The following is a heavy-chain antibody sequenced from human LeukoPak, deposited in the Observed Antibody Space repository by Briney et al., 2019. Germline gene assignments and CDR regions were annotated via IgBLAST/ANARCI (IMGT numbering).Heavy chain of an antibody. V-gene: IGHV4-39*01. D-gene: IGHD6-13*01. CDR2: IYYSGST. J-gene: IGHJ4*02. CDR1: GGSISSSSYY. CDR3: ARRGSSWRGTFDY. Sequence: SETLSLTCTVSGGSISSSSYYWGWIRQPPGKGLEWIGSIYYSGSTYYNPSLKSRVTISVDTSKNQFSLQLNSVTPEDTAVYYCARRGSSWRGTFDYWGQGTLVTVSS.